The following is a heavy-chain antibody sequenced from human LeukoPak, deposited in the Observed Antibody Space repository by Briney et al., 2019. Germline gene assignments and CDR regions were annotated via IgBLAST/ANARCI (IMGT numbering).Heavy chain of an antibody. CDR2: INPNSGGT. V-gene: IGHV1-2*06. CDR3: AGGGVVVIGDFDY. Sequence: ASVKVSCKASGYTFTGYYMHWVRQAPGQGLEWMGRINPNSGGTNYAQKFQGRVTMTRDTSISTAYMELSRLRSDDTAVYYCAGGGVVVIGDFDYWGQGTLVTVSS. J-gene: IGHJ4*02. D-gene: IGHD3-22*01. CDR1: GYTFTGYY.